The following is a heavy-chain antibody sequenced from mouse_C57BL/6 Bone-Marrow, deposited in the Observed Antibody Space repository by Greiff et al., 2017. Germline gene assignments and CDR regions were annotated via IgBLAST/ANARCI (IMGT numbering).Heavy chain of an antibody. CDR1: GYTFTSYW. CDR3: ARKSITTVVADAMDY. CDR2: INPSNGGT. V-gene: IGHV1-53*01. Sequence: QVQLQQSGTELVKPGASVKLSCKASGYTFTSYWMHWVKQRPGQGLEWIGNINPSNGGTNYNEKFKSKATLTVDKSSSTAYMQLSSLTSEDSAVYYCARKSITTVVADAMDYWGQGTSVTVSS. J-gene: IGHJ4*01. D-gene: IGHD1-1*01.